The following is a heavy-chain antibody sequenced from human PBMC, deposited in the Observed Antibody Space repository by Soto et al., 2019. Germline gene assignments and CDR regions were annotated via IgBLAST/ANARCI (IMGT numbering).Heavy chain of an antibody. J-gene: IGHJ6*04. CDR2: IDPSDSYT. V-gene: IGHV5-10-1*01. CDR1: GYSFTSYW. CDR3: WRLLSRDIEYYYGMDV. D-gene: IGHD5-12*01. Sequence: GESLKISCKGSGYSFTSYWISWVRQMPGKGLEWMGRIDPSDSYTNYSPSFQGHVTISADKSISTAYLQWSSLKASDTAMYYWWRLLSRDIEYYYGMDVWGKGTTVTVSS.